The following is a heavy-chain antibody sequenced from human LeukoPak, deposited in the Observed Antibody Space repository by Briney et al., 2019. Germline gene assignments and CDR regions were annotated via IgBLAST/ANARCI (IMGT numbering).Heavy chain of an antibody. CDR3: ASKNGSY. CDR2: INSDGSST. D-gene: IGHD1-26*01. Sequence: GGSLRLSCAASGFTFSSYWMHWVRQGPGKGLVWVSRINSDGSSTGYADSVKGRSTISRDNAKSTLYLQMNSLRAEDTAVYYCASKNGSYWGQGTLVTVSS. J-gene: IGHJ4*02. V-gene: IGHV3-74*01. CDR1: GFTFSSYW.